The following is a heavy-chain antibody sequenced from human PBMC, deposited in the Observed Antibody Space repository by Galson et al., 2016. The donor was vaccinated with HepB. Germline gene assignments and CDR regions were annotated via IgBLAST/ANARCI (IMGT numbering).Heavy chain of an antibody. J-gene: IGHJ6*02. Sequence: SETLSLTCTVSRGSMTSYYWSWIRQPPGMGLEWIGYIYPRGRTDYNPSLKNRVPISIDTPRKQFSLKLRSVTAADTAVDYCGRFMGDVWGQGTTVIVSS. V-gene: IGHV4-59*01. CDR2: IYPRGRT. CDR1: RGSMTSYY. CDR3: GRFMGDV.